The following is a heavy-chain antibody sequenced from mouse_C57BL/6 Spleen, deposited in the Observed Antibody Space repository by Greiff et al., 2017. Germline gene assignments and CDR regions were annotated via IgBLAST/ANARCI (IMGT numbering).Heavy chain of an antibody. CDR2: INPSSGYT. CDR3: AIPLITTVVPVDY. D-gene: IGHD1-1*01. CDR1: GYTFTSYT. J-gene: IGHJ2*01. V-gene: IGHV1-4*01. Sequence: QVQLKQSGAELARPGASVKMSCKASGYTFTSYTMHWVKQRPGQGLEWIGYINPSSGYTKYNQKFKDKATLTADKSSSTAYMQLSSLTSEDSAVXDCAIPLITTVVPVDYWGQGTTLTVSS.